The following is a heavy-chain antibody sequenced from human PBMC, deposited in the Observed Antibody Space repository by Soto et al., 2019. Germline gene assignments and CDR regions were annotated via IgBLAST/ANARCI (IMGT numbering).Heavy chain of an antibody. Sequence: EVQLVESGGGLVQPGGSLRLSCVASGFIFSDHYMDWVRQAPGKGLEWVGRTRNKAHAYTTEYAASVKGRSVISRDDAKSSWYLQMHSLKSEDTAVYYCARVQYSYGLWYYFDYWGQGALVTVSS. CDR1: GFIFSDHY. D-gene: IGHD5-18*01. CDR3: ARVQYSYGLWYYFDY. J-gene: IGHJ4*02. V-gene: IGHV3-72*01. CDR2: TRNKAHAYTT.